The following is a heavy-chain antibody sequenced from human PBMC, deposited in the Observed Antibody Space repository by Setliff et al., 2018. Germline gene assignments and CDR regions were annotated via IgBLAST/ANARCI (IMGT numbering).Heavy chain of an antibody. CDR1: DYLLTSYG. V-gene: IGHV1-18*01. CDR3: ARDVPLTTVTKNYFGP. CDR2: VSPYNGHT. J-gene: IGHJ5*02. D-gene: IGHD4-17*01. Sequence: GASVKVSCKTSDYLLTSYGLTWVRQAPGQGLEWLGWVSPYNGHTSYGQKLQGRVTMTTDTSTKTAHMELRSLTSDDTAVYYCARDVPLTTVTKNYFGPWGQGTLVTVSS.